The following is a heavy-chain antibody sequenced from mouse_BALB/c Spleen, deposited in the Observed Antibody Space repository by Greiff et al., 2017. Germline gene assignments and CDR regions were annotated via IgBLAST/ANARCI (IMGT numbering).Heavy chain of an antibody. CDR1: GYAFTNYL. CDR2: INPGSGGT. Sequence: VQLQQSGAELVRPGTSVKVSCKASGYAFTNYLIEWVKQRPGQGLEWIGVINPGSGGTNYNEKFKGKATLTADKSSSTAYMQLSSLTSDDSAVYFCAKGDYYGSSFAYWGQGTLVTVAA. J-gene: IGHJ3*01. CDR3: AKGDYYGSSFAY. V-gene: IGHV1-54*01. D-gene: IGHD1-1*01.